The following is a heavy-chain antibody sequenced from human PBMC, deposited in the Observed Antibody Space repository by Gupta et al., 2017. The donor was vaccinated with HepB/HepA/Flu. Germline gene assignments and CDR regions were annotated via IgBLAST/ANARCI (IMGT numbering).Heavy chain of an antibody. Sequence: EVQLVQSGAEVKKPGESLKISCQGFGYTFTYWIAWVRQVPGKGLEWKGVIHPGDSDTRYSPTFQGQVTISVDKSISTAYLQWSSLKASDTAIYYCARQDGSGIYYFDYWGQGTLVTVSS. J-gene: IGHJ4*02. V-gene: IGHV5-51*01. D-gene: IGHD3-10*01. CDR2: IHPGDSDT. CDR1: GYTFTYW. CDR3: ARQDGSGIYYFDY.